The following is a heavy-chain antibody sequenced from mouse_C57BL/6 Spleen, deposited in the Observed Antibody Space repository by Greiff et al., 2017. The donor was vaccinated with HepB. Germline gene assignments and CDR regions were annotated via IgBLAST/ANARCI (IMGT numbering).Heavy chain of an antibody. CDR3: ARLSYSRAMDY. Sequence: QVQLQQPGAELVRPGTSVKLSCKASGYTFTSYWMHWVKQRPGQGLEWIGVIDPSDSYTNYNQKFKGKATLTVDTSSSTAYMQLSSLTSEDSAVYYCARLSYSRAMDYWGQGTSVTVSS. J-gene: IGHJ4*01. V-gene: IGHV1-59*01. D-gene: IGHD1-1*01. CDR2: IDPSDSYT. CDR1: GYTFTSYW.